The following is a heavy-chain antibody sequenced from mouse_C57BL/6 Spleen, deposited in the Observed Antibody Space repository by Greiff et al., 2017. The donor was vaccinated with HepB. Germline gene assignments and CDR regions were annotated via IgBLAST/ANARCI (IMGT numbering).Heavy chain of an antibody. CDR2: IDPENGDT. CDR1: GFNIKDDY. Sequence: EVQLQQSGAELVRPGASVKLSCTASGFNIKDDYMHWVKQRPEQGLEWIGWIDPENGDTEYASKFQGKATITADTSSNTAYLQLSSLTSEDTAVYYCTTCGSYAMDYWGQGTSVTVSS. V-gene: IGHV14-4*01. CDR3: TTCGSYAMDY. J-gene: IGHJ4*01.